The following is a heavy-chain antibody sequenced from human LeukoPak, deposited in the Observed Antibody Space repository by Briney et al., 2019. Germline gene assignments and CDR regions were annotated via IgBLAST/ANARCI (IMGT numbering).Heavy chain of an antibody. CDR3: ASGYGQEWGYYFDY. Sequence: SETLSLTCAVYGGSFSGYYWSWIRQPPGKGLEWIGEINHSGSTNYNPSLKSRVTISVDTSKNQFSLKLSSVTAADTAVYYCASGYGQEWGYYFDYWAREPWSPSPQ. J-gene: IGHJ4*02. CDR2: INHSGST. D-gene: IGHD3-10*01. CDR1: GGSFSGYY. V-gene: IGHV4-34*01.